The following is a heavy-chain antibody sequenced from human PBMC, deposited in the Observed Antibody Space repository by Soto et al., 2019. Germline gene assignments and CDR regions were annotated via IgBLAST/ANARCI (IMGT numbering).Heavy chain of an antibody. J-gene: IGHJ4*02. CDR3: ARSFDDSSGDYLYYFDY. V-gene: IGHV3-30-3*01. CDR2: ISYDGSNK. Sequence: GGSLRLSCAASGFTFSSYAMHWVRQAPGKGLEWVAVISYDGSNKYYADSVTGRFTISRDNSKNTLYLQMNSLRAEDTAVYYCARSFDDSSGDYLYYFDYWGQGTMVTVSS. CDR1: GFTFSSYA. D-gene: IGHD3-22*01.